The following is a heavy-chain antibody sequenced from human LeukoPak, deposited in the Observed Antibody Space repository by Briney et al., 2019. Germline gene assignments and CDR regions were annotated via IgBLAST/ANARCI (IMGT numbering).Heavy chain of an antibody. CDR3: ARESLRYCSGGSCSTPFDY. V-gene: IGHV1-18*01. Sequence: ASVKVSCKASGHTFTSYGISWVRQAPGQGLEWMGWISAYNGNTNYAQKLQGRVTMTTDTSTSTAYMELRSLRSDDTAVYYCARESLRYCSGGSCSTPFDYWGQGTLVTVSS. CDR2: ISAYNGNT. D-gene: IGHD2-15*01. J-gene: IGHJ4*02. CDR1: GHTFTSYG.